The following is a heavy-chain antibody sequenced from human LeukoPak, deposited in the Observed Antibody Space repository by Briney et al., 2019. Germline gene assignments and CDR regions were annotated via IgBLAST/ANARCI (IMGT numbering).Heavy chain of an antibody. V-gene: IGHV3-66*01. D-gene: IGHD3-3*01. CDR2: IYSGGST. J-gene: IGHJ3*02. CDR1: GFTFSSYW. CDR3: ARMRGGYYKYDAFDI. Sequence: GGSLRLSCAASGFTFSSYWMSWVRQAPGKGLEWVSVIYSGGSTYYADSVKGRFTISRDNSKNTLYLQMNSLRAEDTAVYYCARMRGGYYKYDAFDIWGQGTMVTVSS.